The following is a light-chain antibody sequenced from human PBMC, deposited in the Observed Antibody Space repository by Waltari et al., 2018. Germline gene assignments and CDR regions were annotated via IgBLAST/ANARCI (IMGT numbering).Light chain of an antibody. V-gene: IGKV1-5*03. J-gene: IGKJ4*01. CDR2: KAS. Sequence: DIQMTQSPSTLSASVGDRVTITCRASQSISNWLVWYQQKPGNAPKLLIYKASTLESGVPSRFSGSGSGTEFTLTISSLQPDDFATYYCQQYNSYSLLTFGGGTKVEIK. CDR3: QQYNSYSLLT. CDR1: QSISNW.